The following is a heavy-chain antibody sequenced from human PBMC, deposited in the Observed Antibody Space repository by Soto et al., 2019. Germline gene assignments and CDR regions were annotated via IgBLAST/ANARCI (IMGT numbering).Heavy chain of an antibody. V-gene: IGHV3-23*01. J-gene: IGHJ4*02. CDR2: ISGSGGST. D-gene: IGHD3-3*01. Sequence: PVGSLGLSCAASGFTFSIYAMSWFRQAPGKGLEWVSAISGSGGSTYYADSVKGRFTISRDNSKNTLYLQMNSLRAEDTAVYYCAKVKEYYDLWRGYDTRTSTSFDEWGQGTLVT. CDR1: GFTFSIYA. CDR3: AKVKEYYDLWRGYDTRTSTSFDE.